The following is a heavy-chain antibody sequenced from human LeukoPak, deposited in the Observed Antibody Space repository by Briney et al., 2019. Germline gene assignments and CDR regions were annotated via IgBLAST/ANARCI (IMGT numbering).Heavy chain of an antibody. CDR3: AKDHADIVVLPGAHLDY. J-gene: IGHJ4*02. V-gene: IGHV3-30*02. CDR1: GFTFSSYA. D-gene: IGHD2-2*01. Sequence: QPGGSLRLSCAASGFTFSSYAMHWVRQAPGKGLEWVAVIPYDGGYTYYADSVKGRVTISRDDSQNTVYLQINSLRPDDTAVYYCAKDHADIVVLPGAHLDYWGQGTLVTVSS. CDR2: IPYDGGYT.